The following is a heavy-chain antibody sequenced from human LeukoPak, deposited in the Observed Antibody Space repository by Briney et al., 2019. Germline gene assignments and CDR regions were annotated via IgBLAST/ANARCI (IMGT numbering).Heavy chain of an antibody. J-gene: IGHJ4*02. Sequence: GGSLRLSCAASGFTFNNYAMSWVRQAPGKGLEWVSAISGSGGSTSCADSVKGRVTISRDNSKNSLYMQMNSLRVEDTAVYYCAKVLGPSGTYRRAPFDYWGQGTLVTVSS. CDR3: AKVLGPSGTYRRAPFDY. D-gene: IGHD1-26*01. V-gene: IGHV3-23*01. CDR1: GFTFNNYA. CDR2: ISGSGGST.